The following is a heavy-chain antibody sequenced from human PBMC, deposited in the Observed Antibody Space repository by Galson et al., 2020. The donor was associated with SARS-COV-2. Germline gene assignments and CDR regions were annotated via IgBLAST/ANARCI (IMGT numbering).Heavy chain of an antibody. V-gene: IGHV3-43D*03. J-gene: IGHJ4*02. CDR1: GFAFDDFA. D-gene: IGHD3-3*01. Sequence: GESLKISCAASGFAFDDFAMHWVRQAPGKGLEWVSLITWDGNSAYYADSVKGRFTVSRDNNKNSLYLQMNSLRAEDTALYYCAKGTGIRVYGGRSQFDSWGQGTLVAVSS. CDR2: ITWDGNSA. CDR3: AKGTGIRVYGGRSQFDS.